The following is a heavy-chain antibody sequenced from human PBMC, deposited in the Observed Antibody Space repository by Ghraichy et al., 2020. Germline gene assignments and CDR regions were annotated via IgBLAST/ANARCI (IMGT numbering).Heavy chain of an antibody. Sequence: ASVKVSCKIGREHVCTYDIRLELEARVQGDKKKGWINPNSGGTKYAQKFQGRVTMTRDTSTTSAYMELSRVKSDDTAVYYCARLGLDYGDHEYVPFDYWGQGALVTVSS. CDR3: ARLGLDYGDHEYVPFDY. J-gene: IGHJ4*02. CDR1: REHVCTYD. CDR2: INPNSGGT. D-gene: IGHD4-17*01. V-gene: IGHV1-2*02.